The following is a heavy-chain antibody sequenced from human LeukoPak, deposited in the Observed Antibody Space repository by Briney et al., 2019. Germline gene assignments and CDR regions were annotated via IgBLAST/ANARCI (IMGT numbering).Heavy chain of an antibody. CDR2: INHSGST. CDR1: GGSFSGYY. CDR3: ARGRVVATS. Sequence: KPSETLSLTCAVYGGSFSGYYWSWIRQPPGKGLEWIGEINHSGSTNYNPSLKSRVTISVDTSKNQFSLKLSSVTAADTAVYYCARGRVVATSWGQGTLVTVSS. J-gene: IGHJ4*02. V-gene: IGHV4-34*01. D-gene: IGHD5-12*01.